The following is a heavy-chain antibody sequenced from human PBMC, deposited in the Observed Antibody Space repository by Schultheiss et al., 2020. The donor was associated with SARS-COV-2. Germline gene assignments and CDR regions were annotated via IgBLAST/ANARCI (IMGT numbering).Heavy chain of an antibody. CDR2: IIPIFGTT. V-gene: IGHV1-69*05. CDR1: GGTFSSYA. D-gene: IGHD2/OR15-2a*01. J-gene: IGHJ6*02. CDR3: ARGPFRLYGLDV. Sequence: SVKVSCKASGGTFSSYAISWVRQAPGQGLEWMGEIIPIFGTTNYAQKFQGRVAMTTDTSASTAYMELRSLRSDDTAVYYCARGPFRLYGLDVWGQGTTVTVSS.